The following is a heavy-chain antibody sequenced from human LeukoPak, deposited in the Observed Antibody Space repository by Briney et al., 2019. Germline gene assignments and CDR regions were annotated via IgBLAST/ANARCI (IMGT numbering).Heavy chain of an antibody. V-gene: IGHV1-18*01. CDR1: GYTFTSYG. D-gene: IGHD3-10*01. CDR2: ISAYNGNT. J-gene: IGHJ4*02. Sequence: ASVKVSCKASGYTFTSYGISWVRQAPGQGPEWMGWISAYNGNTNYAQKLQGRVTMTTDTSTSTAYMELRSLRSDDTAVYYCARDYYGSGSYYNVPDYWGQGTLVTVSS. CDR3: ARDYYGSGSYYNVPDY.